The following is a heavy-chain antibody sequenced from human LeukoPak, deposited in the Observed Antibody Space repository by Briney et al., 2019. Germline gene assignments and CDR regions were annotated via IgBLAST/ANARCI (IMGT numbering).Heavy chain of an antibody. V-gene: IGHV5-51*01. CDR2: IYPGDSDT. CDR1: GFTFTNYW. D-gene: IGHD5-24*01. J-gene: IGHJ4*02. Sequence: GESLKISCKGSGFTFTNYWIGWVRQMPGKGLEWMGIIYPGDSDTRYSPSFQGQVTISADKSINTAYLQWSSLKASDTAMYYCARRGSGRDGYGGYWGQGTLVTVSS. CDR3: ARRGSGRDGYGGY.